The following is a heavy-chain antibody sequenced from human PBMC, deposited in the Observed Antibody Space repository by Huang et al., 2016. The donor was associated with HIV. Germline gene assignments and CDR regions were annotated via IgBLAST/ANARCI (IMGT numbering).Heavy chain of an antibody. V-gene: IGHV4-30-4*08. CDR3: ARVPPLRNENYFDY. J-gene: IGHJ4*02. D-gene: IGHD1-1*01. CDR2: IYYSGST. Sequence: QVQLQESGPGLVKPSQTLSLTCTVSGGSISSGGYYWCWLRQPPGKGLEWIVYIYYSGSTYYHPSLKSRVTMSVDTSKNQFSLKLSSVTAADTAVYYCARVPPLRNENYFDYWGQGTLVTVSS. CDR1: GGSISSGGYY.